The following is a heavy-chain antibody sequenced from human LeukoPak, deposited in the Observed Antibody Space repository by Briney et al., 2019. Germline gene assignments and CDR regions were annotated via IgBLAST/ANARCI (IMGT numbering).Heavy chain of an antibody. CDR3: AKGVCSNTSCCSHY. V-gene: IGHV3-23*01. CDR1: GSTFSSYA. D-gene: IGHD2-2*01. Sequence: GGSLRLSCAASGSTFSSYAMSWVRQAPGKGLEWVSAISGSGGSTYYADSVKGRFTISRDNSKNTLYLQMNSLRAEDTAVYYCAKGVCSNTSCCSHYWGQGTLVTVSS. CDR2: ISGSGGST. J-gene: IGHJ4*02.